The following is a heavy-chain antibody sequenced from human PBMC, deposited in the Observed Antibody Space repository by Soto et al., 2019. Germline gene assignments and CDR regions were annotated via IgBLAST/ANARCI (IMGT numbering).Heavy chain of an antibody. CDR2: ISGSGGST. CDR1: GFTFSSYA. J-gene: IGHJ4*02. CDR3: AKVPYDSSGYYYFDY. Sequence: GESLKISCAASGFTFSSYAMSWVRQAPGKGLEWVSAISGSGGSTYYADSVKGRFTISRDNSKNTLYLQMNSLRAEDTAVYYCAKVPYDSSGYYYFDYWGQGTLVTVSS. D-gene: IGHD3-22*01. V-gene: IGHV3-23*01.